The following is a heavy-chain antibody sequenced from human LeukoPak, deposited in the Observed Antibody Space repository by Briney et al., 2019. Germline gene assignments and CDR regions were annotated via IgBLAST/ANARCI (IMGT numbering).Heavy chain of an antibody. CDR2: ISYDGSNK. J-gene: IGHJ4*02. D-gene: IGHD3-10*01. V-gene: IGHV3-30*03. CDR1: GFTFSSYG. CDR3: ARGERRAGLMRFVPNYYFDY. Sequence: GGSLRLSCAASGFTFSSYGMHWVRQAPGKGLEWVAVISYDGSNKYYADSVKGRFTISRDNSKNTLYLQMNSLRAEDTAVYYCARGERRAGLMRFVPNYYFDYWGQGTLVTVSS.